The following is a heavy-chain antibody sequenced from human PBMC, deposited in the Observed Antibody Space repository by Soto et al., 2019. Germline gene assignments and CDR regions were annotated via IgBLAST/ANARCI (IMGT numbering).Heavy chain of an antibody. CDR3: ACTEYYDFWSGEL. J-gene: IGHJ4*02. CDR2: ISHDGSNK. CDR1: EFTFSGYP. D-gene: IGHD3-3*01. Sequence: GGSLRLSCAASEFTFSGYPIHWVRQAPGKGLEWVTAISHDGSNKYYADSVKGRFTISRDNSKKTVYLQMNSLRVEDTAVYYCACTEYYDFWSGELWGQGTLVTVSS. V-gene: IGHV3-30-3*01.